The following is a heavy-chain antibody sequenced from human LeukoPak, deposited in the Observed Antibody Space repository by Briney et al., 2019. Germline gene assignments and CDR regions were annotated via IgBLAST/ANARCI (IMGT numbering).Heavy chain of an antibody. V-gene: IGHV1-2*02. Sequence: GASVKVSCKASGYTFTGYYMHWVRQAPGQGLEWMGWINPNSGGTNYAQKFQGRVTMTRDTPISTAYMELSRLRSDDTAVYYCARETLPIYCSSTSCYHNWFDPWGQGTLVTVSS. CDR1: GYTFTGYY. D-gene: IGHD2-2*01. CDR3: ARETLPIYCSSTSCYHNWFDP. CDR2: INPNSGGT. J-gene: IGHJ5*02.